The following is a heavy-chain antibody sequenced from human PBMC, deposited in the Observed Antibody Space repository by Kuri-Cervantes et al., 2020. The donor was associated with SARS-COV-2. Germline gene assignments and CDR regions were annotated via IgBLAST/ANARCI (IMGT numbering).Heavy chain of an antibody. D-gene: IGHD2-2*01. CDR1: GFIFNDYC. V-gene: IGHV3-7*03. J-gene: IGHJ5*02. CDR3: ARDLSDSSTPPHDP. Sequence: GGSLRLSCAASGFIFNDYCMGWIRQAPGKGLEWVANIKQDGSEKYYVDSVKGRFTISRDNAKNSLYLQMNSLRAEDTALYYCARDLSDSSTPPHDPWGQGTLVTVSS. CDR2: IKQDGSEK.